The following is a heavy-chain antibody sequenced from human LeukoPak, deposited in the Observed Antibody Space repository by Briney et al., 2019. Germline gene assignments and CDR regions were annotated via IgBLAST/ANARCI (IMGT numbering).Heavy chain of an antibody. Sequence: SETLSLTCAVYGGSFSGYYWSWIRQPPGKGLEWIGEINHSGSTNYNPSLKRRVTISVDTSKNQFSLKLSSVTAADTAVYYCARGAEWLFQKAAFDIWGQGTMVTVSS. CDR2: INHSGST. CDR3: ARGAEWLFQKAAFDI. J-gene: IGHJ3*02. V-gene: IGHV4-34*01. CDR1: GGSFSGYY. D-gene: IGHD3-3*01.